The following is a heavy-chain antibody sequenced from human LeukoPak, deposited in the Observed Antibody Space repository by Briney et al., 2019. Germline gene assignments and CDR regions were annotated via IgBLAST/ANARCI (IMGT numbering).Heavy chain of an antibody. CDR2: IKSKAHGGTT. V-gene: IGHV3-15*01. Sequence: PGGSLRLSCAASGFTFKNAWMSWVRQAPGKGLEWVGRIKSKAHGGTTDYAAPVKDRFTISRDDSKNTLYLQMNSLRAEDTAVYYCAKDRWYTAMGLFDYWGQGTLVTVSS. CDR1: GFTFKNAW. J-gene: IGHJ4*02. D-gene: IGHD5-18*01. CDR3: AKDRWYTAMGLFDY.